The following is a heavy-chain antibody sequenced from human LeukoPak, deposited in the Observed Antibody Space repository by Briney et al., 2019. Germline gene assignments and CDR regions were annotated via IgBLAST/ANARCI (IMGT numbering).Heavy chain of an antibody. CDR2: IGSSSSYI. D-gene: IGHD6-13*01. Sequence: GGFLRLSCAASGFTFSSYSMNWVRQAPGKGLEWVSSIGSSSSYIYYADSVKGRFTISRDNAKNSMYLQMNSLRAEDTAVYYCAREIGSAARGRWGQGTLVTVSS. V-gene: IGHV3-21*04. CDR3: AREIGSAARGR. CDR1: GFTFSSYS. J-gene: IGHJ4*02.